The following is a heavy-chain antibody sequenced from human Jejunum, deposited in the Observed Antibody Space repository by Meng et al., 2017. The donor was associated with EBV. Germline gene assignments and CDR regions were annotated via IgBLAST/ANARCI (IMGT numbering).Heavy chain of an antibody. V-gene: IGHV1-3*01. CDR3: ARESGSELEQPNYNWFGP. CDR2: INAGSGYT. Sequence: HGLRVACAAEVKTPGAPVKVSCKASGFTFTSDAMHWVRQAPGQRLEWMGWINAGSGYTRYSQKFQGRVTITRDTSASIVYMELSSLRSEDTAVYFCARESGSELEQPNYNWFGPWGQGTLVTVSS. D-gene: IGHD1/OR15-1a*01. J-gene: IGHJ5*02. CDR1: GFTFTSDA.